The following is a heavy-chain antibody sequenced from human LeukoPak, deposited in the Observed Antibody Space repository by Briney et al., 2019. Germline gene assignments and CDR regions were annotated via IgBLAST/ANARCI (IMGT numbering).Heavy chain of an antibody. J-gene: IGHJ4*02. CDR2: IYYGGST. D-gene: IGHD1-26*01. Sequence: PSETLSLTCTVSGGSISSYYWSWIRQPPGKGLEWIGYIYYGGSTNYNPSLKSRVTISVDTSKNQFSLKLSSVTAADTAVYYCARSIVGALDYWGQGTLVTVSS. CDR1: GGSISSYY. V-gene: IGHV4-59*08. CDR3: ARSIVGALDY.